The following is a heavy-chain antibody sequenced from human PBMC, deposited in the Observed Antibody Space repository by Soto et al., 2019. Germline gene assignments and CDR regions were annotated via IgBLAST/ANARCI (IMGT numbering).Heavy chain of an antibody. CDR3: ARESRSSRYDSSGYVQYWYFDL. CDR2: IFHSGST. Sequence: QLQLQESGSGLVKPSQTLSLTCAVSDGSISSGGHSWSWIRQPPGKGLEWIGYIFHSGSTYYNPSLKSRVTISEDRSKNQFSLKLSSVTAADTAVYYCARESRSSRYDSSGYVQYWYFDLWGRGTPVTVSS. CDR1: DGSISSGGHS. J-gene: IGHJ2*01. D-gene: IGHD3-22*01. V-gene: IGHV4-30-2*01.